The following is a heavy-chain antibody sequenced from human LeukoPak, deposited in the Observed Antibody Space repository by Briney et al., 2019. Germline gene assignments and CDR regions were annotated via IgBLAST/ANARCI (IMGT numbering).Heavy chain of an antibody. J-gene: IGHJ4*02. CDR1: GVTFSSYW. CDR3: AREGKMATNFDY. Sequence: GGSLRLSCAASGVTFSSYWMSWVRQAPGKGLEWVANIKQDGSEKYYVDSVKGRFTISRDNAKNSLYLQMNSLRAEDTAVYYCAREGKMATNFDYWGQGTLVTVSS. V-gene: IGHV3-7*01. CDR2: IKQDGSEK. D-gene: IGHD5-24*01.